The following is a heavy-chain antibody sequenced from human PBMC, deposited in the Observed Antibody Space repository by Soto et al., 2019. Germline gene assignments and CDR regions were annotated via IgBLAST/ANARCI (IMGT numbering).Heavy chain of an antibody. CDR1: GFNFSNHW. CDR2: ITSDGKSK. D-gene: IGHD1-1*01. V-gene: IGHV3-74*01. J-gene: IGHJ5*02. Sequence: HPVGSLRLSCAASGFNFSNHWMHWVRQRPAEGLVWVSRITSDGKSKAYAESVKGRFAISRDNAKDTLYLQMNGLTAEDTAVYYCARESGHWNLNWFEPWGQGTLVTVSS. CDR3: ARESGHWNLNWFEP.